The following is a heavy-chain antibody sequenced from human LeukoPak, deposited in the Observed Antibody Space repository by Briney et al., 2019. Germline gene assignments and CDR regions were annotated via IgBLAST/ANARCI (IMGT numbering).Heavy chain of an antibody. CDR3: ARASRQFTMDV. D-gene: IGHD6-19*01. CDR2: INPSSGST. Sequence: ASVKVSCKASGYTFTSYYMHWVRQAPGQGLEWMGIINPSSGSTSYAQRFQGRVTMTRDTSTSTVYMELSSLRSEDTAVYYCARASRQFTMDVWGQGTTVTVSS. V-gene: IGHV1-46*01. J-gene: IGHJ6*02. CDR1: GYTFTSYY.